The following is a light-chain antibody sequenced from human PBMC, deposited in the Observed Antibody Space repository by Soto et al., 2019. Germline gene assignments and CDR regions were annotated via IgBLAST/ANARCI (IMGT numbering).Light chain of an antibody. CDR1: QSVSSY. CDR3: QQRSNWPPWT. V-gene: IGKV3-11*01. Sequence: EIVLTQSPATLSLSPGERATLSCRASQSVSSYLAWYQQKPGQAPRLLIYDASNRATGIPARFSGSGPGTDFTLTISRLEPEDFAVYYCQQRSNWPPWTFGQGTKVEIK. CDR2: DAS. J-gene: IGKJ1*01.